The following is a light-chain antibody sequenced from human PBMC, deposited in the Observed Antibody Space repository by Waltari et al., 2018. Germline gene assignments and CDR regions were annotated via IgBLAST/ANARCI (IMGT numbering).Light chain of an antibody. CDR3: QQYESWPLT. J-gene: IGKJ4*01. CDR2: GAS. Sequence: EIVMTQSQATLSVSQGEGATLSCRASQSVSTNLAWFQQRSGQAPRLLLYGASTRATGIPAKFSGSGSGTEFTLTISSLQSEDFVLYYCQQYESWPLTFGGGTKVEI. V-gene: IGKV3-15*01. CDR1: QSVSTN.